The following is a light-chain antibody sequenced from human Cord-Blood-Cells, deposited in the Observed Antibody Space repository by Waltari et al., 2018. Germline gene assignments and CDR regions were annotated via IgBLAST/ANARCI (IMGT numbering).Light chain of an antibody. CDR3: QQSYSTLPS. CDR2: AAS. V-gene: IGKV1-39*01. Sequence: DIQMTQSPSSLSASVGDRVTITCRASQSISSYLNWYQQKPGKAPKLLIDAASSLQSGVPSRFSGSGSGTDFTLTISSLQPEDFATYYCQQSYSTLPSFGQGTKLEIK. CDR1: QSISSY. J-gene: IGKJ2*03.